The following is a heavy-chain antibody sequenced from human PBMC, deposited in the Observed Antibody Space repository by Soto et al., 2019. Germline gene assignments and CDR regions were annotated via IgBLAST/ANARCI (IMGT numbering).Heavy chain of an antibody. J-gene: IGHJ4*02. CDR1: GFSFSGCA. Sequence: PGGSMRLSCAASGFSFSGCAIHWVRQASDKGLEWVGRIRTKTNTYATAYAASVKDRFAISRDDSKNTAYLQMNSLKIEDTAVYYCTRHEGTSASRFEYWGQGTLVTVSS. V-gene: IGHV3-73*01. CDR3: TRHEGTSASRFEY. CDR2: IRTKTNTYAT. D-gene: IGHD2-2*01.